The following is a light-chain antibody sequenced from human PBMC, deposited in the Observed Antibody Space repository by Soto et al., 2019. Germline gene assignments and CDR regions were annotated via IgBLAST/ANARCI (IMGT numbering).Light chain of an antibody. CDR2: RNN. CDR3: AAWDDSLSKV. CDR1: SSNIGSNY. Sequence: QLVLTQPPSASGTPGQRVTISCSGSSSNIGSNYVYWYQQLPGTAPKLLIYRNNQRPSGVPDRFSGSKSGTSASLAISGLRSEDEADYYCAAWDDSLSKVFGGGTKVTVL. V-gene: IGLV1-47*01. J-gene: IGLJ3*02.